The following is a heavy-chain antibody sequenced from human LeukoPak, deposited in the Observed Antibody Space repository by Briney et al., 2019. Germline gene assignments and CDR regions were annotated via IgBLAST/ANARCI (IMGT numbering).Heavy chain of an antibody. CDR1: GFALSSYG. CDR2: ISYDGSNK. J-gene: IGHJ4*02. Sequence: GGSLRLSCAASGFALSSYGMHWVRQAPGKGLEWVAVISYDGSNKYYADSVKGRFTISRDNSKNTLYLQMNSLRAEDTAVYYCARDDGDYGDYSFDYWGQGTLVTVSS. V-gene: IGHV3-30*03. CDR3: ARDDGDYGDYSFDY. D-gene: IGHD4-17*01.